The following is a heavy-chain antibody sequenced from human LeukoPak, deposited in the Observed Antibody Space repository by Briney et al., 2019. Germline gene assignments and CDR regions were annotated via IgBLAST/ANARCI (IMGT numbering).Heavy chain of an antibody. CDR3: VREQVVATASFDH. V-gene: IGHV4-61*02. J-gene: IGHJ4*02. Sequence: SETLSLTCTVSGASISSRDHFSSWIRQPAGKGLEWIGRVYSSGGTNYNPSLKNRVTISMDIFTNQFSLNMSSVTAADTAFYFCVREQVVATASFDHWGLGTLVTVSS. CDR2: VYSSGGT. D-gene: IGHD2-21*02. CDR1: GASISSRDHF.